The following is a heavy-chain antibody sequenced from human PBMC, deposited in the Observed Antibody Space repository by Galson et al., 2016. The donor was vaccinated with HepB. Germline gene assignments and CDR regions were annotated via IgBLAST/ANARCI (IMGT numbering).Heavy chain of an antibody. CDR1: GYTFTNYD. J-gene: IGHJ4*02. D-gene: IGHD3-16*01. Sequence: SVKVSCKASGYTFTNYDITWVRQAPGQGLEWMGWMNPKTGDTGYAQRFQGRVIMTRNTSINTAYMEVSSLRSEDTAVYYCARGSDYYGPAKGDDSWGQGTLVTVSS. V-gene: IGHV1-8*01. CDR2: MNPKTGDT. CDR3: ARGSDYYGPAKGDDS.